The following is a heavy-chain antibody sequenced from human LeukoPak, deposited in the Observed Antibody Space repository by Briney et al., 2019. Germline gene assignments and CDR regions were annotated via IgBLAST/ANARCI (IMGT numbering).Heavy chain of an antibody. CDR3: ARLDYGDYYYYYYGMDV. J-gene: IGHJ6*02. CDR2: IYYSGST. Sequence: PSETLSLTCTVSGGSISSYYWSWIRQPPGKGLEWIGDIYYSGSTNYNPSLKSRVTISVDTSKNQFSLKLSSVTAADTAVYYCARLDYGDYYYYYYGMDVWGQGTTVTVSS. D-gene: IGHD4-17*01. V-gene: IGHV4-59*08. CDR1: GGSISSYY.